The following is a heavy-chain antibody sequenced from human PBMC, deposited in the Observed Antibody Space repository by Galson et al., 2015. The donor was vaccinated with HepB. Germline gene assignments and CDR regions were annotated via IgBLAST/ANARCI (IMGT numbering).Heavy chain of an antibody. J-gene: IGHJ4*02. CDR2: IGSDGSST. CDR1: GFTFSSYA. D-gene: IGHD1-1*01. Sequence: SLRLSCAASGFTFSSYAMSWVRQAPGKGLEWVSAIGSDGSSTFYADSVKGRSTISRDNSGNTLYLQMNNLRAEDTAVYYCAKGTTDIDYWGQGTLVTVSS. CDR3: AKGTTDIDY. V-gene: IGHV3-23*01.